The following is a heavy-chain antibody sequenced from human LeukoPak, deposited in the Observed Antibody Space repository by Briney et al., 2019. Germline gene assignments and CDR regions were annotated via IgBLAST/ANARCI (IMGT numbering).Heavy chain of an antibody. CDR3: ARGYCSSSSCYTFDY. D-gene: IGHD2-2*02. Sequence: ETLSLPFAVYGGSFSRYYWSWIRQPPGKGLEWIGEINHSGSTNYNPSLKSRVTISVDTPKNQFSLKLSSVTAADTAVYYCARGYCSSSSCYTFDYWGQGTLVTVSS. J-gene: IGHJ4*02. CDR1: GGSFSRYY. V-gene: IGHV4-34*01. CDR2: INHSGST.